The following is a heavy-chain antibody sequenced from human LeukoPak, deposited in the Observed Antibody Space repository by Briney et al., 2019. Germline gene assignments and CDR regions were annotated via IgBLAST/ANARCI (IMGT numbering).Heavy chain of an antibody. J-gene: IGHJ4*02. V-gene: IGHV1-69*01. CDR3: ASTTGTMYYSDY. CDR2: IIPIFGTA. D-gene: IGHD1-1*01. CDR1: GGTFSSYA. Sequence: ASVKVSCKASGGTFSSYAISLVRQAPGQGLEWMGGIIPIFGTANYAQKFQGRVTITADESTSTAYMELSSLRSEDTAVYYCASTTGTMYYSDYWGQGTLVTVSS.